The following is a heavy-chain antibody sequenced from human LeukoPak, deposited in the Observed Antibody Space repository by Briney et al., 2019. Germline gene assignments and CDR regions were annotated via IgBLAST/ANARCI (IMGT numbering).Heavy chain of an antibody. CDR2: ISGSGGST. CDR1: GFTFSSYA. J-gene: IGHJ4*02. V-gene: IGHV3-23*01. CDR3: AKMGAIVLVPAATSFDY. D-gene: IGHD2-2*01. Sequence: GGSLRLSCAASGFTFSSYAMSWVRQAPGKGLEWVSAISGSGGSTYYADSVKGRFTISRDNSKNTLYLQMNSLRAEDTAVYYCAKMGAIVLVPAATSFDYWGQGTLVTVSS.